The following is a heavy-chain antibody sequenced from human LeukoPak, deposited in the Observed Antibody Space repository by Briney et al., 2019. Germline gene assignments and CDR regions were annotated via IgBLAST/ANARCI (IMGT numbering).Heavy chain of an antibody. Sequence: GASVKVSCKASGYTFTGYYMHWVRQAPGQGLEWMGWINPNSGGTNYAQKFQGRVTMTRDTSISTAYMELSRLRSDDTAVYYCARETYYGSGTFSNWGQGTLVTVSS. D-gene: IGHD3-10*01. V-gene: IGHV1-2*02. CDR2: INPNSGGT. CDR3: ARETYYGSGTFSN. J-gene: IGHJ4*02. CDR1: GYTFTGYY.